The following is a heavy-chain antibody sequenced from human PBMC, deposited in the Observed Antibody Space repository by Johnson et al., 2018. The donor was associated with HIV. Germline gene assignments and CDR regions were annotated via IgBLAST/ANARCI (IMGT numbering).Heavy chain of an antibody. Sequence: MQLVESGGGLVQPGGSLRLSCAASGFTVSSNYMSWVRQAPGNGLEWGSYISSSGSTIYYADSVKGRFTISRDNAKNSLYLQMNSLRAEDTAVYYCASPKTPTRVVRGAFDIWGQGTMVTVSS. CDR1: GFTVSSNY. J-gene: IGHJ3*02. CDR2: ISSSGSTI. V-gene: IGHV3-11*04. D-gene: IGHD3-10*01. CDR3: ASPKTPTRVVRGAFDI.